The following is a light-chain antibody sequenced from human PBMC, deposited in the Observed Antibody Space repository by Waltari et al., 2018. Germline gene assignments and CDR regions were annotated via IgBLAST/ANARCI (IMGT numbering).Light chain of an antibody. CDR3: QAWDSSTVV. CDR2: QDG. V-gene: IGLV3-1*01. CDR1: KLGDKS. J-gene: IGLJ2*01. Sequence: SYELTQPPSVSVSPGQTASITCSGDKLGDKSACWYQQKPGQSRGLVIYQDGKRPAGIPERFAGSNSGNTATLTISGTQAMDEADYYWQAWDSSTVVFGGGTKLTVL.